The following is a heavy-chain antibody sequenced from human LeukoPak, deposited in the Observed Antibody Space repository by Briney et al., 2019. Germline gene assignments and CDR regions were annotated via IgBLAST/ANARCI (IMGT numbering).Heavy chain of an antibody. V-gene: IGHV4-39*01. D-gene: IGHD5-12*01. J-gene: IGHJ4*02. CDR3: ARQESGMVATSNQYYFDY. Sequence: PSETLSLTCTVSGGSISSSSYYWGWLRQPPGKGLEWIGSIYDSGSTYYNPSLKSRVNIAVDTSKNQFSLKLSSVTAADTAVYYCARQESGMVATSNQYYFDYWGQGTLVTVSS. CDR1: GGSISSSSYY. CDR2: IYDSGST.